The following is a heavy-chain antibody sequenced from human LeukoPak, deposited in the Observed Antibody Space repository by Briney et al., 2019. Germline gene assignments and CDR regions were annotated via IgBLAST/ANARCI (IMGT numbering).Heavy chain of an antibody. V-gene: IGHV3-20*04. CDR2: INWNGGST. J-gene: IGHJ3*02. Sequence: GGSLRLSCAASGFTFDDYGMSWVRQGPGKGLEWVSGINWNGGSTGYADSVKGRFTISRDNAKNSLYLQMNSLRAEDTAVYYCARASGYDAFDIWGQGTMVTVSS. D-gene: IGHD5-12*01. CDR3: ARASGYDAFDI. CDR1: GFTFDDYG.